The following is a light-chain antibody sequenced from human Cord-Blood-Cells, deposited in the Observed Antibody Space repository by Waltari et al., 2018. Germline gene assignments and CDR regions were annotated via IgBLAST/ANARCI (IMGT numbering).Light chain of an antibody. CDR3: SSYTSSSTPYV. J-gene: IGLJ1*01. Sequence: QSALTQPASVSGSPGQSIPIPSTGTPSDVGGYNYASWYQQHPGKAPKLMIYDVSNRPSGVSNRFSGSKSGNTASLTISGLQAEDEADYYCSSYTSSSTPYVFGTGTKVTVL. CDR1: PSDVGGYNY. V-gene: IGLV2-14*03. CDR2: DVS.